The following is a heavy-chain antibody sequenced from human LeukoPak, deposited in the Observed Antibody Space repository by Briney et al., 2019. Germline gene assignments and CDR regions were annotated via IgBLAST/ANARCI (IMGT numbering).Heavy chain of an antibody. CDR3: ARYNDILTFAYYFDY. CDR1: GGSISSYY. Sequence: SETLSLTCTVSGGSISSYYWSWIRRPPGKGLEWIGYIYYSGSTNYNPSLKSRVTISVDTSKNQFSLKLSSVTAADTAVYYCARYNDILTFAYYFDYWGQGTLVTVSS. CDR2: IYYSGST. J-gene: IGHJ4*02. D-gene: IGHD3-9*01. V-gene: IGHV4-59*01.